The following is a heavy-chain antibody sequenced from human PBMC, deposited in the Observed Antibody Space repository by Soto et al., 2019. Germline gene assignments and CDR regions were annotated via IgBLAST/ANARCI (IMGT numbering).Heavy chain of an antibody. CDR1: GFTFSSYA. J-gene: IGHJ3*02. V-gene: IGHV3-23*01. CDR3: ATYGGGDAFDI. D-gene: IGHD4-17*01. Sequence: EVQLLESGGGLVQPGGSLRLSCAASGFTFSSYAMSWVRQAPGKGLEWVSAIRGSGGSTYYAESVKGRFTISRDNSKNTLYVQMNSLRAGDTAVYYCATYGGGDAFDIWGQGTMVTVSS. CDR2: IRGSGGST.